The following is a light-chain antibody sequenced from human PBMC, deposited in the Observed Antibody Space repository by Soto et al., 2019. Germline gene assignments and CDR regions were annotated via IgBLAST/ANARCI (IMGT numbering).Light chain of an antibody. V-gene: IGKV3-20*01. Sequence: VLTQSPATLSLSPGERATLSCRASQSVSTLLAWYQQKPGQPPRLLIYDASKRATGIPARFSGSGSGTDFTLTISRLEPEDFAVYYCQQYGSSLWTFGQGTKVDIK. CDR3: QQYGSSLWT. J-gene: IGKJ1*01. CDR1: QSVSTL. CDR2: DAS.